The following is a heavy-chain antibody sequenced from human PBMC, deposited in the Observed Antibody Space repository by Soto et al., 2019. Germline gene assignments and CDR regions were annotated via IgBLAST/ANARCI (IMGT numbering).Heavy chain of an antibody. V-gene: IGHV3-23*01. CDR2: ISGSGNKT. J-gene: IGHJ4*02. CDR3: VRGVRLHFDL. Sequence: EVQLLESGGGLVQPGGSLRLSCGVSGFTFSTYAMSRVRQAPGKGLEWVSAISGSGNKTFYADSVKGRFTISRDNSKNTLHLHMSSLRVEDTAVYYCVRGVRLHFDLWGQGTLVTVSS. CDR1: GFTFSTYA.